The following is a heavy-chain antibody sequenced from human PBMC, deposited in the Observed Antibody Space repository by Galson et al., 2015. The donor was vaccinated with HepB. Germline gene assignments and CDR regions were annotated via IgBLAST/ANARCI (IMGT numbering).Heavy chain of an antibody. J-gene: IGHJ4*02. CDR3: ARWIQLWFGAFDY. CDR1: GFTFSSYA. Sequence: SLRLSCAASGFTFSSYAMSWVRQAPGKGLEWVSAISGSGGSTYYADSVEGRFTISRDNSRNTLYLQMNSLRAEDTAVYYCARWIQLWFGAFDYWGQGTLVTVSS. D-gene: IGHD5-18*01. V-gene: IGHV3-23*01. CDR2: ISGSGGST.